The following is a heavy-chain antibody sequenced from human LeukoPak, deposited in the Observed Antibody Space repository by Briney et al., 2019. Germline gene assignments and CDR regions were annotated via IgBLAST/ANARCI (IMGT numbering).Heavy chain of an antibody. J-gene: IGHJ4*02. D-gene: IGHD3-16*01. V-gene: IGHV3-11*06. CDR1: GFTFSDYY. CDR3: AREGFGPFFDY. CDR2: ISSSSSYS. Sequence: PGGSLTLTCAASGFTFSDYYMSWIRQAPGKGREGFLYISSSSSYSTYTVSVKGRFTISRDNAKNSLYLQMNSLRAEDTAVYYCAREGFGPFFDYWGQGTLVTVSS.